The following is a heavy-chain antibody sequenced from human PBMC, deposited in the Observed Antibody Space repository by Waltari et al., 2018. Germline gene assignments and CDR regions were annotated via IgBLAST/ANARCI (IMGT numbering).Heavy chain of an antibody. D-gene: IGHD7-27*01. CDR2: INAGNVNT. J-gene: IGHJ4*02. CDR1: GYTFTSYA. V-gene: IGHV1-3*01. CDR3: ARGDDDDLGFDY. Sequence: QVQLVQSGAEVKKPGASVKVSCKASGYTFTSYAMHWVRQAPGQRLEWMGWINAGNVNTKYSQKFQGRVTITRDTSASTAYMELSSLRSEDTAVYYCARGDDDDLGFDYWGQGTLVTVSS.